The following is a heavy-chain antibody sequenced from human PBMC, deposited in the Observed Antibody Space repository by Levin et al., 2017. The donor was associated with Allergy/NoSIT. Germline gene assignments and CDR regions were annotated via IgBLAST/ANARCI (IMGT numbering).Heavy chain of an antibody. CDR3: AREPTIFGVVITNWFDP. D-gene: IGHD3-3*01. CDR2: IYTSGST. Sequence: SETLSLTCTVSGGSISSYYWSWIRQPAGKGLEWIGRIYTSGSTNYNPSLKSRVTMSVDTSKNQFSLKLSSVTAADTAVYYCAREPTIFGVVITNWFDPWGQGTLVTVSS. J-gene: IGHJ5*02. CDR1: GGSISSYY. V-gene: IGHV4-4*07.